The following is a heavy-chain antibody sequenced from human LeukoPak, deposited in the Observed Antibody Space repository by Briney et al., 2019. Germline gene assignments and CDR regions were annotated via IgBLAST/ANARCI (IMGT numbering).Heavy chain of an antibody. J-gene: IGHJ6*03. CDR1: GYTFTSYY. CDR3: ARQEVAVAGRGYYYYMDV. CDR2: INPSGGST. D-gene: IGHD6-19*01. V-gene: IGHV1-46*01. Sequence: ASVKVSCKASGYTFTSYYMHWVRKAPGQGLEWMGIINPSGGSTSYAQKFQGRVTMTRDMSTSTVYMELSSLRSEDTAVYYCARQEVAVAGRGYYYYMDVWGKGTTVTVSS.